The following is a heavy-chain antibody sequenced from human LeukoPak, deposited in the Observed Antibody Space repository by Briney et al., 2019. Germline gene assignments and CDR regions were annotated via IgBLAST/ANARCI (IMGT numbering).Heavy chain of an antibody. CDR1: GFTVSAYA. D-gene: IGHD2-2*01. V-gene: IGHV3-21*01. Sequence: GGSLRLSCAASGFTVSAYAMAWVRQAPGKGLEWVSSISSSSSYIYYADSVKGRFTISRDNAKNSLYLQMNSLRAEDTAVYYCARDIVVVPAATVPTWGMDVWGQGTTVTVSS. J-gene: IGHJ6*02. CDR3: ARDIVVVPAATVPTWGMDV. CDR2: ISSSSSYI.